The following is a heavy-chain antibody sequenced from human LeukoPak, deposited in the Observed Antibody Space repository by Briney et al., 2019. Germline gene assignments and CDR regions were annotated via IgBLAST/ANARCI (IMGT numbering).Heavy chain of an antibody. CDR3: AKGGYTYGGRLFDY. Sequence: PGGSLRLSCAASGFTFDDYVMHWVRQAPREVLEWVSFISGDGGATYYADSAKGRFTISRDNGRKSLYLQMDSLRTEDTALYYCAKGGYTYGGRLFDYWGQGTLVTVSS. CDR1: GFTFDDYV. CDR2: ISGDGGAT. D-gene: IGHD5-18*01. V-gene: IGHV3-43*02. J-gene: IGHJ4*02.